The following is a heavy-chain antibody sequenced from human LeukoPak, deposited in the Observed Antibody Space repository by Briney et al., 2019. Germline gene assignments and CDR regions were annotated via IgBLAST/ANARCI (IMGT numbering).Heavy chain of an antibody. CDR1: GFTFSSYA. D-gene: IGHD6-13*01. Sequence: GGSLRLSCAASGFTFSSYAMSWVRQAPGRGLEWVSAISGSGGSTYYADSVKGRFTISRDNSKNTLYLQMNSLRAEDTAVYYCAKSFLSSWVYYFDYWGQGTLVTVSS. CDR3: AKSFLSSWVYYFDY. J-gene: IGHJ4*02. V-gene: IGHV3-23*01. CDR2: ISGSGGST.